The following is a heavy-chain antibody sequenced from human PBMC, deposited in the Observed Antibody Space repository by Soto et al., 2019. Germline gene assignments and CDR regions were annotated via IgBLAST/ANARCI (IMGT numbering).Heavy chain of an antibody. Sequence: GGSLRLSCAASGFTFSTYTMSWVRLAPGKGLEWVSAISGSGGGTYYADSVKGRFTISRENSKNTLFLQMNSLRAEDTATYYCTKDGSDCSSASCYGGGFHCWGQGTLVTVSS. CDR3: TKDGSDCSSASCYGGGFHC. V-gene: IGHV3-23*01. J-gene: IGHJ4*02. CDR1: GFTFSTYT. CDR2: ISGSGGGT. D-gene: IGHD2-2*01.